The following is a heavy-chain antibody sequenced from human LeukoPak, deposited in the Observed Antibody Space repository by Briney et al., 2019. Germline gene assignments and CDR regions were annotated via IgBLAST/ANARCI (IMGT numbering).Heavy chain of an antibody. Sequence: GGSLRLSCAASGFTFSSYSMNWVRQAPGKGLEWVSSISSSSSYIYYADSVKGRFTISRDNAKNSLYLQMNSLRAEDTAVCYCTTDDDGGLGHWGQGTLVTVSS. J-gene: IGHJ4*02. CDR3: TTDDDGGLGH. CDR2: ISSSSSYI. D-gene: IGHD3-16*01. CDR1: GFTFSSYS. V-gene: IGHV3-21*03.